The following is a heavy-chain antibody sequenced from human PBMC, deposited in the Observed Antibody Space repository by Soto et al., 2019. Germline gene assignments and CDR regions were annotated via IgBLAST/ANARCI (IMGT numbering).Heavy chain of an antibody. CDR1: GGTFSSYA. Sequence: ASVKVSCKASGGTFSSYAISWVRQAPGQGLEWMGGIIPIFGTANYAQKFQGRVTITADESTSTAYMELSSLRSEDTAVYYCARESDPVDTAKHFDYWGQGTLVTVSS. CDR3: ARESDPVDTAKHFDY. D-gene: IGHD5-18*01. V-gene: IGHV1-69*13. J-gene: IGHJ4*02. CDR2: IIPIFGTA.